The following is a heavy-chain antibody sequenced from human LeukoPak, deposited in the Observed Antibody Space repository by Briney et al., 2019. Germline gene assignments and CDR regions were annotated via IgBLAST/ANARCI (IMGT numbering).Heavy chain of an antibody. V-gene: IGHV1-18*04. Sequence: ASVKVSCKASGYTFTSYGISGVRQAPGQGLEWMGWISAYNGNTNYAQKPQGRSTMTTDTSTSTAYMALRSLRSDDTAVYYCARGVTMVRGVFFDYWGQGTLVTVSS. D-gene: IGHD3-10*01. J-gene: IGHJ4*02. CDR2: ISAYNGNT. CDR1: GYTFTSYG. CDR3: ARGVTMVRGVFFDY.